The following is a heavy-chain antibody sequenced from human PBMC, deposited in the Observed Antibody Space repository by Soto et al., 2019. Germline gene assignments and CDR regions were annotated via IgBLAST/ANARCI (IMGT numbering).Heavy chain of an antibody. CDR1: GYTFTGYY. J-gene: IGHJ5*02. CDR3: ARGSDYYESGRGFDP. Sequence: ASVKVSCKSSGYTFTGYYMHWVRQAPGQGLEWMGWINPNSGGTNYAQKFQGRVTMTRDTSISTAYMELSRLRSDDTAVYYCARGSDYYESGRGFDPWGQGTRVTVSS. V-gene: IGHV1-2*02. D-gene: IGHD3-22*01. CDR2: INPNSGGT.